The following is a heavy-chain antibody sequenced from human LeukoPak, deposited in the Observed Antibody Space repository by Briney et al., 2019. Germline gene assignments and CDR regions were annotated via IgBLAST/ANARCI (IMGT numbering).Heavy chain of an antibody. CDR2: IYYSGST. CDR3: ARASGSYYEASFDY. J-gene: IGHJ4*02. V-gene: IGHV4-59*11. D-gene: IGHD1-26*01. CDR1: GGSISSHY. Sequence: SETLSLTCTVSGGSISSHYWSWIRQPPGKGLEWIGYIYYSGSTNYNPSLKSRVTISVDTSKNQFSLKLSSVTAADTAVYYCARASGSYYEASFDYWGQGTLVTASS.